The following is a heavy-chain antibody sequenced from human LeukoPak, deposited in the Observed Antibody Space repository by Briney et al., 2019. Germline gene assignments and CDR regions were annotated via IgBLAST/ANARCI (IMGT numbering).Heavy chain of an antibody. CDR1: GYSFTSYW. J-gene: IGHJ5*02. CDR3: ARLSKYSSGWYWFDP. CDR2: IYPGDSDT. V-gene: IGHV5-51*01. D-gene: IGHD6-19*01. Sequence: GESLQIFCKGSGYSFTSYWIGWVRQMPGKGLEWMGIIYPGDSDTRYSPSFQGQVTISADKSISTAYLQWSSLKASDTAMYYCARLSKYSSGWYWFDPWGQGTLVRVS.